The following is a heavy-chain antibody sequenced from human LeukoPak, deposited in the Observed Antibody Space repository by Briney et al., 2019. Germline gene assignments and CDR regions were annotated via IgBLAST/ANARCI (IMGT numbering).Heavy chain of an antibody. V-gene: IGHV1-8*01. CDR3: ARGRRYCSSTSCYRASYYYYYYMDV. CDR1: GYTFTSYD. D-gene: IGHD2-2*02. J-gene: IGHJ6*03. Sequence: ASVTVSCKASGYTFTSYDINWVRQATGQGLEWMGWMNPNSGNTGYSQKFQGRVTMTRNTSISTAYMELSSLRSEDTAVYYCARGRRYCSSTSCYRASYYYYYYMDVWGKGTTVTVSS. CDR2: MNPNSGNT.